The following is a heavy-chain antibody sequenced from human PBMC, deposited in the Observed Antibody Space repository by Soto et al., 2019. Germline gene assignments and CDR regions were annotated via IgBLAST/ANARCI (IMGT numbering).Heavy chain of an antibody. CDR2: IYYSGST. CDR1: GGSISSYY. Sequence: QVQLQESGPGLVKPSETLSLTCTVSGGSISSYYWSWVRQPPGKGLEWIGYIYYSGSTNYNPSLKSRVTISVDTSKNQFSLKLSSVTAADTAVYYCARWLDASLDYWGQGTLVTVSS. J-gene: IGHJ4*02. D-gene: IGHD3-10*01. V-gene: IGHV4-59*01. CDR3: ARWLDASLDY.